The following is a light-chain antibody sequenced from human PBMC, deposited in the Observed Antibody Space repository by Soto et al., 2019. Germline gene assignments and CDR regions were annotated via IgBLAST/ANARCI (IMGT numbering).Light chain of an antibody. CDR3: QQYTGPPTT. CDR2: GAS. CDR1: LTVSSNY. Sequence: ERVMTQSPATLSVSPGERATLSCRASLTVSSNYLAWCQQRPGQAPRLLIYGASTRAAGIPDRFSGSGSGTDFTLTITRLEPEDSAVYFCQQYTGPPTTFGQGTRLEIK. V-gene: IGKV3-20*01. J-gene: IGKJ5*01.